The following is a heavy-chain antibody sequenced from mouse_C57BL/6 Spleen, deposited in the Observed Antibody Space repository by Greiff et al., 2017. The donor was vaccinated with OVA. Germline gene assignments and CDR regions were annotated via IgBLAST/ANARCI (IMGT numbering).Heavy chain of an antibody. CDR1: GFTFSSYA. Sequence: EVKVVESGGGLVKPGGSLKLSCAASGFTFSSYAMSWVRQTPEKRLEWVATISDGGSYTYYPDNVKGRFTISRDNAKNNLYLQMSHLKSEDTAMYYCARDDYDVCAMDYWGQGTSVTVSS. J-gene: IGHJ4*01. CDR2: ISDGGSYT. V-gene: IGHV5-4*01. CDR3: ARDDYDVCAMDY. D-gene: IGHD2-4*01.